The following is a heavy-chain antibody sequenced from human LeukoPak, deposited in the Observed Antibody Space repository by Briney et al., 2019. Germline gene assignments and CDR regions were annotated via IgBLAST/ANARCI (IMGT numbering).Heavy chain of an antibody. CDR1: GGSISRSNW. V-gene: IGHV4-4*02. CDR3: ARQDYYATGTWYFDL. J-gene: IGHJ2*01. CDR2: IYHSGNT. Sequence: SGTLSLTCAVSGGSISRSNWWSWVRQPPGKGLEWIGEIYHSGNTKYNPSLKSRVTISMDKSKNQFSLKLSSVTAADTAVYYCARQDYYATGTWYFDLWGRGTLVTVSS. D-gene: IGHD3-10*01.